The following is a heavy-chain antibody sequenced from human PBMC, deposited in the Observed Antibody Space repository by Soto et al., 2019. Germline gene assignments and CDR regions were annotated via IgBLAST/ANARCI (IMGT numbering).Heavy chain of an antibody. Sequence: GGSLRLSCEASGFPFSDYYMTWIRQAPGKGLEWVSYISSSGSGIYYPDSVKGRFTISRDNAKKLLYLQMSSLRAEDTAVYYCARAYSDAFDIWGQGTMVTVSS. CDR2: ISSSGSGI. J-gene: IGHJ3*02. D-gene: IGHD2-15*01. V-gene: IGHV3-11*01. CDR3: ARAYSDAFDI. CDR1: GFPFSDYY.